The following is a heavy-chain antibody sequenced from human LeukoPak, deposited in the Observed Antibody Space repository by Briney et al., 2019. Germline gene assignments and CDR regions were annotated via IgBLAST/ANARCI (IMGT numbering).Heavy chain of an antibody. CDR1: GFTFSSYA. V-gene: IGHV3-23*01. CDR2: IRHSDGNT. D-gene: IGHD1-1*01. J-gene: IGHJ4*02. CDR3: AKGQETESRLDF. Sequence: GGSLRLSCAASGFTFSSYAMSWVRQAPGKGLEWVSGIRHSDGNTYYADSVKGRFTISSDKSKNILFLQMNSLRAEDTALYYCAKGQETESRLDFWGQGTLVTVSS.